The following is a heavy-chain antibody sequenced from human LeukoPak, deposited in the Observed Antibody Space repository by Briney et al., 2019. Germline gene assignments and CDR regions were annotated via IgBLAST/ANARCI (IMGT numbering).Heavy chain of an antibody. CDR2: INHSGST. CDR1: GGSISSSSYY. CDR3: ARGSARASDY. Sequence: SETLSLTCTVSGGSISSSSYYWGWIRQPPGKGLEWIGEINHSGSTNYNPSLKSRVTISVDTSKNQFSLKLSSVTAADTAVYYCARGSARASDYWGQGTLVTVSS. J-gene: IGHJ4*02. D-gene: IGHD6-6*01. V-gene: IGHV4-39*07.